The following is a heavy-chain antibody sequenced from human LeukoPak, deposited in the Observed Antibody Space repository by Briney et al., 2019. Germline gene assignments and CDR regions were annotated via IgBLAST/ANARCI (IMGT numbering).Heavy chain of an antibody. CDR3: SRDQQQLDPYYDDYGMDV. J-gene: IGHJ6*04. D-gene: IGHD6-13*01. Sequence: GGSLTLSCAASGFTFSSYSIYWVRQAPGKGLEWVSSISSSSSYIYYADSVKRRFTISRDNAKNTLYLQMNSLRAEDTAVYYYSRDQQQLDPYYDDYGMDVWGKGTTVTVSS. CDR2: ISSSSSYI. CDR1: GFTFSSYS. V-gene: IGHV3-21*01.